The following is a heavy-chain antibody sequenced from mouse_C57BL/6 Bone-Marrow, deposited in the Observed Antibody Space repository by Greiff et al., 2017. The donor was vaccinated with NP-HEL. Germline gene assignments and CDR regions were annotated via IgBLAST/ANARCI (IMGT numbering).Heavy chain of an antibody. CDR1: GFTFSDYG. CDR3: ARGPYLRPYYFDY. CDR2: ISSGSSTI. D-gene: IGHD1-2*01. J-gene: IGHJ2*01. V-gene: IGHV5-17*01. Sequence: EVKVVESGGGLVKPGGSLKLSCAASGFTFSDYGMHWVRQAPEKGLEWVAYISSGSSTIYYADTVKGRFTISRDNAKNTLFLQMTSLRSDDTAMYYCARGPYLRPYYFDYWGQGTTLTVSS.